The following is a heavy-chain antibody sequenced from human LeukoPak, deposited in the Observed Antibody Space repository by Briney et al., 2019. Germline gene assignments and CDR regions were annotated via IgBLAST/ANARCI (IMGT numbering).Heavy chain of an antibody. J-gene: IGHJ4*02. CDR3: ATSGSYRFDY. D-gene: IGHD1-26*01. CDR1: GFTFSSYS. Sequence: GGSLRLSCAASGFTFSSYSMNWVRQAPGKGLEWVSCISSSSNTIYYAVSVKGRFTISRDNAQNSLYLQTNSLRDDDTAVYYCATSGSYRFDYWGQGTLVTVSS. V-gene: IGHV3-48*02. CDR2: ISSSSNTI.